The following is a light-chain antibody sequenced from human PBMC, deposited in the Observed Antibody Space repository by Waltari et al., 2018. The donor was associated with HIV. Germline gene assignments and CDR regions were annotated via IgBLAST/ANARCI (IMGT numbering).Light chain of an antibody. CDR1: QSLLYRSNNENF. Sequence: DIVMTPSPDSLAVSLGERATINCKSSQSLLYRSNNENFLAWYQQKPGQPPKLLIYWASTRDSGVPDRFSGSGSGTDFSLTISSLQAEDVALYYCQQYYSSPRTFGQGTRVEIK. J-gene: IGKJ1*01. CDR3: QQYYSSPRT. CDR2: WAS. V-gene: IGKV4-1*01.